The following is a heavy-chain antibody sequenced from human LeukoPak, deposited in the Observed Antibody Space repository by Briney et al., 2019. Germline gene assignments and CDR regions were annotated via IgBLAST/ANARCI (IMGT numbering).Heavy chain of an antibody. J-gene: IGHJ4*02. V-gene: IGHV3-48*01. D-gene: IGHD1-26*01. CDR2: ISSSSSTT. CDR1: GFTFSSYS. Sequence: PGGSLRLSCAASGFTFSSYSMNWVRQAPGKGLEWVSYISSSSSTTYYADSVKGRFTISRDNAKNSLYLQMSSLRAEDTAVYYCARDQESSGWGYWGQGTLVTVSS. CDR3: ARDQESSGWGY.